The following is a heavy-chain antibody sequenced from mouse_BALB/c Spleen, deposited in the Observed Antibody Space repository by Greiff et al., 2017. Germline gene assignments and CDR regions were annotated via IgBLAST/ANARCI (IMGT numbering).Heavy chain of an antibody. CDR3: AITGKVDFDY. CDR1: GYAFTNYL. D-gene: IGHD4-1*01. J-gene: IGHJ2*01. CDR2: INPGSGGT. Sequence: QVQLQQSGAELVRPGTSVKVSCKASGYAFTNYLIEWVKQRPGQGLEWIGVINPGSGGTNYNEKFKGKATLTADKSSSTAYMQLSSLTSDDSAVYFCAITGKVDFDYWGQGTTLTVSS. V-gene: IGHV1-54*01.